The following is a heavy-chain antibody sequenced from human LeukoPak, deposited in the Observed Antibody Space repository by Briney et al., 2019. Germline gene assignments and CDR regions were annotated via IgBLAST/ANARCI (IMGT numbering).Heavy chain of an antibody. CDR1: GGTFSSYA. CDR3: ARGIACSTSCYRATLDY. J-gene: IGHJ4*02. Sequence: SVKVSCKASGGTFSSYAISWVRQAPGQGLEWMGGIIPIFGTANYAQKFQGRVTITADESTSTAYTELSSLRSEDTAVYYCARGIACSTSCYRATLDYWGQGTLVTVSS. D-gene: IGHD2-2*02. CDR2: IIPIFGTA. V-gene: IGHV1-69*01.